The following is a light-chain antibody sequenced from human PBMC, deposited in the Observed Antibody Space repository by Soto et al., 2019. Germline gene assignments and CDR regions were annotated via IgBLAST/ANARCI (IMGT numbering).Light chain of an antibody. J-gene: IGLJ2*01. CDR1: SSDVGGYDY. CDR3: SSFTSRNVVI. CDR2: DVR. Sequence: QAVVSQPASVSGSPGQAITISCTGTSSDVGGYDYVSWYQQHPGRAPKLMIFDVRSRPSGVTNRFSGSKSGNTASLTISGLQTEDEADYYCSSFTSRNVVIFGGGTKVTVL. V-gene: IGLV2-14*03.